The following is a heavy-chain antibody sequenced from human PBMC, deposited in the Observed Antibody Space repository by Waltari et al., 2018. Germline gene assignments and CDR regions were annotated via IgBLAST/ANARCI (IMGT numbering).Heavy chain of an antibody. CDR2: IYNTGTVT. J-gene: IGHJ6*02. V-gene: IGHV3-7*01. CDR3: VRDDDGGMGAV. Sequence: EVQLVESGGGLVQPGGSLRCSCAASGFTFRRVWMSWVRQAPGKGLEWVGNIYNTGTVTNYMDSVKGRFTTSRDNASNSLYLQMNSLRVDDTAVYYCVRDDDGGMGAVWGQGTTVIVSS. D-gene: IGHD3-16*01. CDR1: GFTFRRVW.